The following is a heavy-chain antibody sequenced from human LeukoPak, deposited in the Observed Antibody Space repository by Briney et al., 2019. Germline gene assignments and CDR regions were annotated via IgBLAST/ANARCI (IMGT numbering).Heavy chain of an antibody. V-gene: IGHV4-59*08. CDR1: GGPISNYY. CDR3: ASATGMAKVFSFDY. CDR2: IYDGGST. J-gene: IGHJ4*01. D-gene: IGHD1-14*01. Sequence: PSETLSLTCTVSGGPISNYYWNWIRQPPGKGLEWIGYIYDGGSTNYNPSLKSRVTISVDTSKNQFSLKVSSVTAADTGVYYCASATGMAKVFSFDYWGHGTLVTVSS.